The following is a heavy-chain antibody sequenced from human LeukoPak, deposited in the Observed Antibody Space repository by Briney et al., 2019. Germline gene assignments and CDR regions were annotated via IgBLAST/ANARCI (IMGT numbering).Heavy chain of an antibody. J-gene: IGHJ4*02. Sequence: ASVKVSCKASGYTSTGYYMHWVRQAPGQGLEWMGWINPNSGGTNYAQKFQGRVTMTRDTSISTAYMELSRLRSDDTAVYYCARELLGEQQLPLNYWGQGTLVTVSS. CDR2: INPNSGGT. CDR1: GYTSTGYY. CDR3: ARELLGEQQLPLNY. D-gene: IGHD6-13*01. V-gene: IGHV1-2*02.